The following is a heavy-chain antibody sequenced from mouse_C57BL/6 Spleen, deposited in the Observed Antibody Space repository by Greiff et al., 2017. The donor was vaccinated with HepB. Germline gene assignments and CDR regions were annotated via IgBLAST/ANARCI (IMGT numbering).Heavy chain of an antibody. V-gene: IGHV1-82*01. J-gene: IGHJ4*01. CDR2: IYPGDGDT. CDR1: GYAFSSSW. D-gene: IGHD1-1*01. CDR3: ARLDITTVVATEAMDY. Sequence: VQLVESGPELVKPGASVKISCKASGYAFSSSWMNWVKQRPGKGLEWIGRIYPGDGDTNYNGKFKGKATLTADKSSSTAYMQLSSLTSEDSAVYFCARLDITTVVATEAMDYWGQGTSVTVSS.